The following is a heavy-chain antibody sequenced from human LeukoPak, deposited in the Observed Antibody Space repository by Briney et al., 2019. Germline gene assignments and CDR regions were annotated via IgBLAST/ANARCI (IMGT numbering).Heavy chain of an antibody. CDR2: IPHSGST. CDR3: ARHAGGGFPDAFDI. V-gene: IGHV4-59*08. Sequence: SETLSLTCTVSGGSISSYYWSWIRQRPGKGLEWIGYIPHSGSTNYNPSLKSRVTISVDTSKNQFSLNLSSVTAADTAVYYCARHAGGGFPDAFDIWGQGTMVTVSS. J-gene: IGHJ3*02. CDR1: GGSISSYY. D-gene: IGHD5-12*01.